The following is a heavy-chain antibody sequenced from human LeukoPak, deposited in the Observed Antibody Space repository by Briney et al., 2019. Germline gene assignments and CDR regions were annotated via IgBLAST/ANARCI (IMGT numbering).Heavy chain of an antibody. CDR2: IDPTRGGT. Sequence: ASVKVSCKTSGYSFTGYYIKWVRQAPGQGLEWMGRIDPTRGGTDYAQKFHGRLTMTRDTSIATAYMELTRLRSDDTAFYYCARGPQWLVQNQPGADYWGQGTLVTVSS. CDR3: ARGPQWLVQNQPGADY. D-gene: IGHD6-19*01. CDR1: GYSFTGYY. J-gene: IGHJ4*02. V-gene: IGHV1-2*06.